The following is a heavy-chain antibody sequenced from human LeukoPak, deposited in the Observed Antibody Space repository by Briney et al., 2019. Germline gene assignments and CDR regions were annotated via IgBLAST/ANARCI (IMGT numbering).Heavy chain of an antibody. CDR1: GFTFSTYW. CDR2: INEHGSIT. V-gene: IGHV3-74*01. CDR3: ARDVAGAGSH. Sequence: GGSLRLSCAASGFTFSTYWMHWIRQTPGEGLVWVSRINEHGSITDYADSVRDRFTISRDNAKNTLCLHMNSLRAEDTAMYYCARDVAGAGSHWGHGTLVTVSS. J-gene: IGHJ4*01. D-gene: IGHD6-19*01.